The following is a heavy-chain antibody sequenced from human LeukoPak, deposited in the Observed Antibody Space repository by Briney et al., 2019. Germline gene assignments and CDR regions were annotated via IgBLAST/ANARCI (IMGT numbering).Heavy chain of an antibody. CDR2: IYFSGST. CDR1: GGSITGYF. D-gene: IGHD6-13*01. Sequence: PSETLSLICTVSGGSITGYFWSCIRQPPRKGLESIWHIYFSGSTKYNPSLKSQVTMSLDTSKNQFSLNLHSVAAADTAVYYCARGETAAGTIWYFDLWGRGTLVTVSS. CDR3: ARGETAAGTIWYFDL. J-gene: IGHJ2*01. V-gene: IGHV4-59*01.